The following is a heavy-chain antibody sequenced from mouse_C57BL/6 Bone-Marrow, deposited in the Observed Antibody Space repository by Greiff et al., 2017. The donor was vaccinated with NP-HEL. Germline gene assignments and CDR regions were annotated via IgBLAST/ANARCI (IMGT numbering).Heavy chain of an antibody. V-gene: IGHV1-82*01. CDR1: GYAFSSSW. D-gene: IGHD2-3*01. CDR2: IYPGDGDT. J-gene: IGHJ2*01. Sequence: VKLMESGPELVKPGASVKISCKASGYAFSSSWMNWVKQRPGKGLEWIGRIYPGDGDTNYNGKFKGKATLTADKSSSTAYMQLSSLTSEDSAVYFCARSDGYPLGYWGQGTTLTVSS. CDR3: ARSDGYPLGY.